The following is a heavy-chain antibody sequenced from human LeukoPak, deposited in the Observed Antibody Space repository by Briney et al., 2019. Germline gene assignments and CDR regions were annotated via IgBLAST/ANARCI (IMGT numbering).Heavy chain of an antibody. CDR2: IYYSGST. D-gene: IGHD3-22*01. CDR3: AGDDGYYDSSGYYYVGYFDY. J-gene: IGHJ4*02. CDR1: GGSISSYY. V-gene: IGHV4-59*01. Sequence: SETLSLTCTVSGGSISSYYWSWIRQPPGKGLEWIGYIYYSGSTNYNPSLKSRVTISVDTSKNQFSLKLSSVTAADTAVYYCAGDDGYYDSSGYYYVGYFDYWGQGTLVTVSS.